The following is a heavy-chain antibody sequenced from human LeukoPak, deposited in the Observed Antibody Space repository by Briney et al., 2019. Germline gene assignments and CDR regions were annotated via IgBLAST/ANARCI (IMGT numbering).Heavy chain of an antibody. CDR2: IYYSGRT. D-gene: IGHD2-21*02. CDR3: ARDDGRGVVTPY. V-gene: IGHV4-39*07. Sequence: PSETLSLTCTVSGGSISGSDYYWGWIRQPPGKGLEWIARIYYSGRTFYNPSLKSRVAISVDTSKNQFSLNLISVTAADTAVYYCARDDGRGVVTPYWGQGTLVTVSS. CDR1: GGSISGSDYY. J-gene: IGHJ4*02.